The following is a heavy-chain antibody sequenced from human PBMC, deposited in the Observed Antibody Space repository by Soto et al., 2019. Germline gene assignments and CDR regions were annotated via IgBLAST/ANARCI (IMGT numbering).Heavy chain of an antibody. CDR3: ARVVPGAEAWFGP. Sequence: ASVKVSCKASGYTFTGYYMHWVRQAPGQPLEWLGWISLYSDGTNYAQKFQGRVSMTTDTSTTTAYMELRSLRSDDTAVYYCARVVPGAEAWFGPWGQGTLVTVSS. CDR2: ISLYSDGT. D-gene: IGHD2-2*01. V-gene: IGHV1-2*02. CDR1: GYTFTGYY. J-gene: IGHJ5*02.